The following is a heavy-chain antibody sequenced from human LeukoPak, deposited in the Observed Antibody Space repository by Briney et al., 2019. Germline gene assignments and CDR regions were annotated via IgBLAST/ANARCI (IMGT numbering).Heavy chain of an antibody. J-gene: IGHJ4*02. CDR2: IKQDGSEK. V-gene: IGHV3-7*01. D-gene: IGHD2-21*02. CDR3: ARAPAFCGGDCYPARLDS. Sequence: GGSLRLSCAASGFTFSSYWMSWVRQAPGKGLEWVANIKQDGSEKYYVDSVKGRFTISRDNAKNTLYLQMNSLRAEDTALYYCARAPAFCGGDCYPARLDSWGQGTLVTVSS. CDR1: GFTFSSYW.